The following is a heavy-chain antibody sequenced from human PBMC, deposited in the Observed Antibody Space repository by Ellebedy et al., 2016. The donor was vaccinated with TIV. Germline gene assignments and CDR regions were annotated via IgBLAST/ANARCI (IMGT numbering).Heavy chain of an antibody. CDR2: ISGGGSST. Sequence: PGGSLRLSCAASGFTFSSHAMTWVRQAPGKGLEWVSAISGGGSSTYFADSVKGRFAISRDNSKNTLYVQMNSLRAEDTAVYYCARGGRDQWLIDYWGQGTLVTVSS. CDR1: GFTFSSHA. V-gene: IGHV3-23*01. CDR3: ARGGRDQWLIDY. J-gene: IGHJ4*02. D-gene: IGHD6-19*01.